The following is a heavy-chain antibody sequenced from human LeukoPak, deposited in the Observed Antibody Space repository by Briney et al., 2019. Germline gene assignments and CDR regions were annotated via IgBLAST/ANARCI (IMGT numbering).Heavy chain of an antibody. CDR1: GFTFSDYG. Sequence: QSGGSLRLSCTASGFTFSDYGVNWFRQAPGKGLEWVAFIRSKPYGGTTEYAASVKGRFSISRDDSTSIVHLQMNSLKTEDTALYYCSRTRISGIDGFDIWGQGTVVTVSS. CDR2: IRSKPYGGTT. J-gene: IGHJ3*02. CDR3: SRTRISGIDGFDI. D-gene: IGHD2-15*01. V-gene: IGHV3-49*03.